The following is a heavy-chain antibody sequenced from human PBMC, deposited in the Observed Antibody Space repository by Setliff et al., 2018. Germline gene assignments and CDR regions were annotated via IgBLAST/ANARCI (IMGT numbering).Heavy chain of an antibody. Sequence: SLRLSCGASGFSFFNHAMHWVRQTPGKGLEWVAMIWSDGINKYYGASVKGRFTVSRDKSKNTLYLQMNSLRVEDTAVYYCVTDPPFSGWSFDSWGQGTLVTVSA. J-gene: IGHJ4*02. CDR3: VTDPPFSGWSFDS. D-gene: IGHD6-19*01. CDR1: GFSFFNHA. CDR2: IWSDGINK. V-gene: IGHV3-33*01.